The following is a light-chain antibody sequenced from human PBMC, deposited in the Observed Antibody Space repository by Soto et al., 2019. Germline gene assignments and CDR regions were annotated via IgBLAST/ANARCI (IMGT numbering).Light chain of an antibody. CDR1: SSDVGGYNY. CDR2: EVS. CDR3: SSYTSSSTLV. Sequence: SALTQPASVSGSPGQSITISCTGTSSDVGGYNYVSWYQQHPGKAPKLMIYEVSNRPSGVSNRFSGSKSGNTASLTISGLQGEDEADYYCSSYTSSSTLVFGGGTKLTVL. V-gene: IGLV2-14*01. J-gene: IGLJ2*01.